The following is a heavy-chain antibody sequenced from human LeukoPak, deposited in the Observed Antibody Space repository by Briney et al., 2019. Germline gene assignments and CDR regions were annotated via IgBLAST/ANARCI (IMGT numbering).Heavy chain of an antibody. Sequence: PGGSLRLSCAASGFTFSSYSMNWVRQAPGKGLEWVSYISSSSSTIYYADSVKGRFTISRDNAKNSLYLQMNSLRAEGTAVYYCARDWGYCSGGSCYLFDYWGQGTLVTVSS. D-gene: IGHD2-15*01. V-gene: IGHV3-48*01. CDR1: GFTFSSYS. CDR3: ARDWGYCSGGSCYLFDY. J-gene: IGHJ4*02. CDR2: ISSSSSTI.